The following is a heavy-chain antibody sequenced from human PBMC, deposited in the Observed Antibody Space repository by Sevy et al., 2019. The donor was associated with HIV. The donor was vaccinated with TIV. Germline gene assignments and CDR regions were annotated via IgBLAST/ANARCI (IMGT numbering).Heavy chain of an antibody. CDR1: GFTFSNSA. D-gene: IGHD3-16*01. CDR2: ISGSTGRT. J-gene: IGHJ3*02. CDR3: AKGKDHSDYVRGALDM. Sequence: GGSLRISCAASGFTFSNSAMNWVRQAPGKGLEWVSVISGSTGRTFYADSVKGRFTISRDNSNNMLYLQMNSLRAEDTAVYHCAKGKDHSDYVRGALDMRGQGTVVTVSS. V-gene: IGHV3-23*01.